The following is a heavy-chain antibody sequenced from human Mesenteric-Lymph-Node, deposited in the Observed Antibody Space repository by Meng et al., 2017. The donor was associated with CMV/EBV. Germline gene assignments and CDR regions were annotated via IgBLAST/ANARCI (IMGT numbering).Heavy chain of an antibody. Sequence: ASVKVSCKASGYTFNGYYLNWVRQAPGQGLEWMGWINPNSGGTKYAQKFQGRVTMTRDTSIGTAYMELSRLTSDDTAVFYCARAGNICTSVSCYRAVPDVWGQGTTVTVSS. D-gene: IGHD2-2*02. CDR1: GYTFNGYY. CDR3: ARAGNICTSVSCYRAVPDV. J-gene: IGHJ6*01. CDR2: INPNSGGT. V-gene: IGHV1-2*02.